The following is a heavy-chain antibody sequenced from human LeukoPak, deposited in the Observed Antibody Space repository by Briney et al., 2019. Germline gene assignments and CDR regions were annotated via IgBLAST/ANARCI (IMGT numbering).Heavy chain of an antibody. CDR2: MYPWGSA. V-gene: IGHV3-66*02. CDR3: VRQGGGDNCR. D-gene: IGHD4-23*01. J-gene: IGHJ4*01. CDR1: GFTLSTND. Sequence: GGSLRLSCAASGFTLSTNDMNWVRQAPGKGLEWVSIMYPWGSAFYTDSVKGRFTVTRDESKNMMFFHMNTLRPDDTAMDYCVRQGGGDNCRWGQGALVTVSS.